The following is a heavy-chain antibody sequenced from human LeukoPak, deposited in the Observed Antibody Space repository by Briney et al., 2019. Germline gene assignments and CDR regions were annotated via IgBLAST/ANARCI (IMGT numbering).Heavy chain of an antibody. D-gene: IGHD4-17*01. V-gene: IGHV1-8*02. CDR3: ARGVTTNDY. J-gene: IGHJ4*02. Sequence: ASVKVSCKASGYTFTGYYMHWVRQAPGQGPEWMGWMNPNSGNTGYAQKFQGRVTMTRNTSISTAYMELSSLRSEDTAVYYCARGVTTNDYWGQGTLVTVSS. CDR1: GYTFTGYY. CDR2: MNPNSGNT.